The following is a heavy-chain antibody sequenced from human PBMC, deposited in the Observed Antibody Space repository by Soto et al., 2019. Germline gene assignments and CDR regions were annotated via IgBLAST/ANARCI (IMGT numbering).Heavy chain of an antibody. J-gene: IGHJ4*02. CDR3: AKGYCSSFTCYADY. V-gene: IGHV3-30*18. CDR1: GFTFSSYG. Sequence: QVRMVESGGGVVQPGRSLRLACGASGFTFSSYGLHWVRQAPGKGLEWVAVISHDGTNKYYADSVRGRFTISRDNSKDTLYLQMDSLRDEDTAVYYCAKGYCSSFTCYADYWGQGTLVIVSS. D-gene: IGHD2-2*01. CDR2: ISHDGTNK.